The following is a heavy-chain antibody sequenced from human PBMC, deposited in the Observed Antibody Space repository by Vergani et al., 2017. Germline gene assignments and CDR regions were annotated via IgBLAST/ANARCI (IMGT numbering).Heavy chain of an antibody. CDR2: IYWNDDK. Sequence: QITLKESGPTLVKPTQTLTLTCTFSGFSLNTRGVSVAWIRQPPGKALDWLALIYWNDDKHYSPSLNNRVTITKDTSKNQVVLTMTNMDYVDTGTYYCVYRKTECGTTGCFYPFDYYYYMDVWGKGTTVTVSS. CDR3: VYRKTECGTTGCFYPFDYYYYMDV. CDR1: GFSLNTRGVS. V-gene: IGHV2-5*04. D-gene: IGHD1-7*01. J-gene: IGHJ6*03.